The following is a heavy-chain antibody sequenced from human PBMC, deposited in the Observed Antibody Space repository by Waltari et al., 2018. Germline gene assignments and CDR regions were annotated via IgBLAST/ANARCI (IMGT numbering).Heavy chain of an antibody. CDR2: IKEDGSDK. CDR1: GFHFRGHW. D-gene: IGHD7-27*01. Sequence: EAQLVESGGKLVQPGGSLRLPCVASGFHFRGHWMSWVRQAPGRGLEWVATIKEDGSDKHYVDSVRGRVTISRDNANDSLYLQMNSLRAEDTAVYYCATWRWGQSEFDYWGQGTLVTVSS. J-gene: IGHJ4*02. V-gene: IGHV3-7*01. CDR3: ATWRWGQSEFDY.